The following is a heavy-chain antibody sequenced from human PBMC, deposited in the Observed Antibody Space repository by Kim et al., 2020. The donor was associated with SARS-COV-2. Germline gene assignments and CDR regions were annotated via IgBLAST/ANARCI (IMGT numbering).Heavy chain of an antibody. CDR3: ARVGLDYGAGSYPMY. V-gene: IGHV3-21*01. Sequence: GGSLRLSCAASGFTFNSYTMNWIRQAPGKGLDWVSSIDTDGTYIYYPDSVKGRFTISRDNADNSLYLQMHSPRADDTAVYYCARVGLDYGAGSYPMYWGQGTLVTVSS. CDR1: GFTFNSYT. CDR2: IDTDGTYI. D-gene: IGHD3-10*01. J-gene: IGHJ4*02.